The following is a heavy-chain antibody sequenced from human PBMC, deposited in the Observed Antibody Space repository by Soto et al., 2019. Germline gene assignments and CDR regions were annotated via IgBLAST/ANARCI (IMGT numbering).Heavy chain of an antibody. CDR2: IYYSGST. D-gene: IGHD2-21*01. J-gene: IGHJ5*02. Sequence: SETLSLTCTVSGGSISSYYWSWIRQPPGKGLEWIGYIYYSGSTNYNPSLKSRVTISVDTSKNQFSLRLSSVTAADTAVYSCARAAGTPYFIASWGQGTLVTVSS. CDR3: ARAAGTPYFIAS. V-gene: IGHV4-59*01. CDR1: GGSISSYY.